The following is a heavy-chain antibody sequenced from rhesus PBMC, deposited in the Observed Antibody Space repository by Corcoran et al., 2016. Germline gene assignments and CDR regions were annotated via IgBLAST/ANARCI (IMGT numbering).Heavy chain of an antibody. CDR3: ARDPSITMIVVITQKWYFDL. Sequence: QVQLVQSGAEVKKPGSSVKVSCKASGYTLTDYFMHWVRQAPRQGLEWMGWINPYNGNTKYAQKFQGRFTMTRYTSTSTAYMELSSLRSEDTAVYYCARDPSITMIVVITQKWYFDLWGPGTPITISS. J-gene: IGHJ2*01. V-gene: IGHV1S2*01. CDR1: GYTLTDYF. CDR2: INPYNGNT. D-gene: IGHD3-28*01.